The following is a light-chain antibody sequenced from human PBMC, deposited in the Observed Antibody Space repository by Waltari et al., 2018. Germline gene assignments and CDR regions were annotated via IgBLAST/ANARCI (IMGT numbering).Light chain of an antibody. CDR3: QQTYRTPPYT. Sequence: DIQMTQSPSSLSASVGDGVTITCRASQTISTFLNWYQHKPGKAPTLLIYGATILQIGVPSRFSGSGFGTDFTLTITNVQPEDFATYYCQQTYRTPPYTFGQGTKLEIK. CDR1: QTISTF. J-gene: IGKJ2*01. V-gene: IGKV1-39*01. CDR2: GAT.